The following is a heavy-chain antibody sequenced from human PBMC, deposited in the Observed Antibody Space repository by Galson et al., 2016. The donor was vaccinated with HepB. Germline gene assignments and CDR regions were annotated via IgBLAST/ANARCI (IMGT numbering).Heavy chain of an antibody. CDR1: GYTFTTFG. CDR2: ISGYDGTT. D-gene: IGHD7-27*01. CDR3: ARAGDGNWFET. V-gene: IGHV1-18*04. J-gene: IGHJ5*02. Sequence: SVKVSCKASGYTFTTFGIAWVRRAPGQGLEWMGWISGYDGTTHYAQNLQGRTTMTADTSTNTVHMELRSLRSDDTAMYYCARAGDGNWFETWGQGTLVTVSS.